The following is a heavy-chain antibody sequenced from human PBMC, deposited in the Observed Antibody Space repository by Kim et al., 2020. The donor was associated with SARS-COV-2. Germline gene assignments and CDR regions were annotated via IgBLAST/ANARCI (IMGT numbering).Heavy chain of an antibody. V-gene: IGHV3-30*18. CDR2: ISHDGRNI. CDR3: AKAGGVRYSPFDP. D-gene: IGHD3-9*01. Sequence: GRSLRLSCAASGFTFNRYGMHWVRQAPGKGLEWVALISHDGRNIYYADSAKGRFTVSRDNSKNTLYLQMNSLRPEDTAVYYCAKAGGVRYSPFDPWGQGTLVTVSS. J-gene: IGHJ5*02. CDR1: GFTFNRYG.